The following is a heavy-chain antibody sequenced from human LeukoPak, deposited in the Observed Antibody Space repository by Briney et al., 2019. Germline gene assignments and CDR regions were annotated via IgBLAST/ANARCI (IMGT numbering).Heavy chain of an antibody. CDR2: ISGSGGST. V-gene: IGHV3-23*01. CDR1: GFTFSSYA. J-gene: IGHJ4*02. Sequence: GGSLRLSCAASGFTFSSYAMSWVRQAPGKGLEWVSAISGSGGSTYYADSVKGRFTISRDNSKNTLYLQMNSLRAEDTAVYYCARADSSSWQVFEYWGQGTLVTVSS. CDR3: ARADSSSWQVFEY. D-gene: IGHD6-13*01.